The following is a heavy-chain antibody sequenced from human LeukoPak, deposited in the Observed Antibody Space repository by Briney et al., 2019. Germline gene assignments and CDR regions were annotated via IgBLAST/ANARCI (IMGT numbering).Heavy chain of an antibody. Sequence: ASVKVSCKTSGYSXTAFYIHGVRQAPGQGLEWMGWIHPRRGDKNYAQKFQGRVTMTRDTSISTAYLDLSSLRSDDTAVYYCARDGDYGTGSYYRGCIDSWGQGTPVTVSP. CDR2: IHPRRGDK. J-gene: IGHJ4*02. CDR3: ARDGDYGTGSYYRGCIDS. D-gene: IGHD3-10*01. CDR1: GYSXTAFY. V-gene: IGHV1-2*02.